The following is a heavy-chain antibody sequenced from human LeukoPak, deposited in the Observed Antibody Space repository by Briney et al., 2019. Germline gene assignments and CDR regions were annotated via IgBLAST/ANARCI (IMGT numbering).Heavy chain of an antibody. D-gene: IGHD3-10*01. CDR1: GFTFSSYA. Sequence: PGGSLRLSCAASGFTFSSYAMSWVRQAPGKGLEWVSAISGSGGSTYYADSVKGRFTISRDNSKNTLYLQMNSLRAEDTAVYYCARVSSGIWWNFDYWGQGTLVTVSS. CDR3: ARVSSGIWWNFDY. CDR2: ISGSGGST. J-gene: IGHJ4*02. V-gene: IGHV3-23*01.